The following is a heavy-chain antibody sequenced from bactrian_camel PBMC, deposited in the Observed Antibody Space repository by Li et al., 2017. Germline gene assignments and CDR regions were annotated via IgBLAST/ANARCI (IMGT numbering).Heavy chain of an antibody. J-gene: IGHJ4*01. D-gene: IGHD2*01. CDR3: AADRGSGQCRRASLYAF. Sequence: VQLVESGGGSVQAGGSLRLSCAAAGYTVRVSCMGWFRQAPGKEREGVAFIPTAGGPADYADSVKGRFTISRDGDSRNGAEKTVSLQMSSLQPEDTAVYYCAADRGSGQCRRASLYAFWGQGTQVTVS. CDR1: GYTVRVSC. CDR2: IPTAGGPA. V-gene: IGHV3S40*01.